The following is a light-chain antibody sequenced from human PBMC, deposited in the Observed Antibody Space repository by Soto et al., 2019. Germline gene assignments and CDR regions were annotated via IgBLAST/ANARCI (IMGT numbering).Light chain of an antibody. CDR3: QQYNKWPLT. J-gene: IGKJ4*01. CDR2: GAS. Sequence: EIVMTQSPATLSVSQGERATLSCRASQSVSSNLAWYQQKPGQAPRLLMYGASTRSTGIPARFSGSGSGTEFTLTISSLQSGDFAVYYCQQYNKWPLTFGGGTKVDIK. CDR1: QSVSSN. V-gene: IGKV3-15*01.